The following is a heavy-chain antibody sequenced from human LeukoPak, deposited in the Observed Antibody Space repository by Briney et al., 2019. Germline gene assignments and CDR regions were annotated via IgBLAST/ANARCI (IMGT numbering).Heavy chain of an antibody. Sequence: ETLSLTCTVSGGSISGYYWSWIRRPAGKGLEWIGRIYSSGSTNFNPSLKSRVTMSVDTSKNQFSLKLSSVTAADTAVYYCARNPVEYTVTSFDYWGQGTLVTVSS. CDR3: ARNPVEYTVTSFDY. J-gene: IGHJ4*02. V-gene: IGHV4-4*07. D-gene: IGHD4-17*01. CDR1: GGSISGYY. CDR2: IYSSGST.